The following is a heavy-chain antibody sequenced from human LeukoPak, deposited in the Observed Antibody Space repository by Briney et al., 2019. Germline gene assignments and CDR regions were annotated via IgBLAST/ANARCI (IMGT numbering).Heavy chain of an antibody. CDR3: ARDGYDFWSGYQMAFDY. V-gene: IGHV3-7*01. D-gene: IGHD3-3*01. CDR2: IKQDGSEK. Sequence: GGSLRLSCAASGFTFSSYWMSWVRRAPGKGLEWVANIKQDGSEKYYVDSVKGRFTISRDNAKNSLYLQMNSLRAEDTAVYYCARDGYDFWSGYQMAFDYWGQGPLVPVSS. CDR1: GFTFSSYW. J-gene: IGHJ4*02.